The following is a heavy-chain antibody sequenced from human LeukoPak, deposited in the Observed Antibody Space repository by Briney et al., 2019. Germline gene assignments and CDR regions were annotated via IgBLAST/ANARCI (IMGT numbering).Heavy chain of an antibody. Sequence: PGGSLRLSCAASGFTFSSYAMSWVRQAPGKGLEWVSVIYSGGSTYYADSVKGRFTISRHNSKNTLYLQMNSLRAEDTAVYYCARAWSQAFDSWGQGTLVTVSS. CDR3: ARAWSQAFDS. CDR1: GFTFSSYA. D-gene: IGHD2-15*01. J-gene: IGHJ4*02. V-gene: IGHV3-53*04. CDR2: IYSGGST.